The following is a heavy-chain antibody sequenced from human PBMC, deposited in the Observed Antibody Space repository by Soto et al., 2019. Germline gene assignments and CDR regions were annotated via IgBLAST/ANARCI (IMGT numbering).Heavy chain of an antibody. Sequence: QITLKESGHTLVKPTQTLTLTCTVSGFSLTTSGRGVGWSRRPPGKALEWLGIIFWDDDKRYSPSPKSRLSITRDTSKNQVVLKMTNLDPVDKATYYCANNTVALTAFDYWGPGTMVTVSS. J-gene: IGHJ4*02. CDR2: IFWDDDK. CDR1: GFSLTTSGRG. V-gene: IGHV2-5*02. CDR3: ANNTVALTAFDY. D-gene: IGHD2-21*02.